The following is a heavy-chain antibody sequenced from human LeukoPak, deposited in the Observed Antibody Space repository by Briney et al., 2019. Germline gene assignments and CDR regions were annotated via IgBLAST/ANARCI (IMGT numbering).Heavy chain of an antibody. Sequence: PSQTLSLTCTVSGGSISSYYWSWIRQPPGKGLEWIGYIYTSGSTNYNPSLKSRVTISVDTSKNQFSLKLSSVTAADTAVYYCASSPYCSSTSCDYYYYYYMDVWGKGTTVTVSS. CDR3: ASSPYCSSTSCDYYYYYYMDV. V-gene: IGHV4-4*09. D-gene: IGHD2-2*01. J-gene: IGHJ6*03. CDR2: IYTSGST. CDR1: GGSISSYY.